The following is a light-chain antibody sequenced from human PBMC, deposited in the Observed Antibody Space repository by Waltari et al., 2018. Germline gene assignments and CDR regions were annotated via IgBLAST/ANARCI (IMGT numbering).Light chain of an antibody. J-gene: IGKJ2*01. CDR2: WTS. CDR1: QSLSYSSNNKNY. CDR3: QQYYSTPYT. Sequence: DIVMTQSPDSLAVSLGERGTINCKSSQSLSYSSNNKNYLVWYQQRPGQPPKLLIYWTSTRESGVPDRFSGSGSGTDFTLTISGLQAEDVAVYYCQQYYSTPYTFGQGTKLEIK. V-gene: IGKV4-1*01.